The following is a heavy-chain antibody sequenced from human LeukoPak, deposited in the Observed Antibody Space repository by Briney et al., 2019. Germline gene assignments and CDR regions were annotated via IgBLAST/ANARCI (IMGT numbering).Heavy chain of an antibody. D-gene: IGHD4-23*01. CDR1: GGSVSSGSYY. Sequence: PSETLPLTCTVSGGSVSSGSYYWSWIRQPPGKGLEWIGYIYYSGSTNYNPSLKSRVTISVDTSKNQFSLKLSSVTAADTAVYYCARSDYGGNSRFDYWGQGTLVTVSS. J-gene: IGHJ4*02. CDR2: IYYSGST. CDR3: ARSDYGGNSRFDY. V-gene: IGHV4-61*01.